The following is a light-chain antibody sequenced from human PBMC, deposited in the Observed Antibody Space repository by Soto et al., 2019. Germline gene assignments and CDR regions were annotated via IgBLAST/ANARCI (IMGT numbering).Light chain of an antibody. CDR3: LLYCGGAQLV. CDR1: TGGVTSGYY. Sequence: QAVVTQEPSLTVSPGGTGTLTCASSTGGVTSGYYPNWFQQKPGQAPRALIYSTNNKQSWTPARFSGSLIGGKAALTVSDVYAEDEAEYYCLLYCGGAQLVFAAGT. V-gene: IGLV7-43*01. J-gene: IGLJ2*01. CDR2: STN.